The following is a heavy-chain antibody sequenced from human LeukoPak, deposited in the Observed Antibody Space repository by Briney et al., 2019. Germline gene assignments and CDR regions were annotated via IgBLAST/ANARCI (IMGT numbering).Heavy chain of an antibody. Sequence: QAGGSLRLSCAASGFTFSSYGMHWVRQAPGKGLEWVAFIRYDGSNKYYADSVKGRFTISRDNSKNTLYLQMNSLRAEDTAVYYCAKGGIPAALRSWFDPWGQGTLVTVSS. D-gene: IGHD2-2*01. CDR2: IRYDGSNK. CDR3: AKGGIPAALRSWFDP. V-gene: IGHV3-30*02. CDR1: GFTFSSYG. J-gene: IGHJ5*02.